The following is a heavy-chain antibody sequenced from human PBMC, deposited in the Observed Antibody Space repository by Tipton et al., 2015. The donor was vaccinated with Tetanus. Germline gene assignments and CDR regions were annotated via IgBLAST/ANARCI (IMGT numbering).Heavy chain of an antibody. V-gene: IGHV3-21*01. CDR2: ISSTSSYI. Sequence: SLRLSCAVSGFVFSSYTMNWVRQAPGKGLEWVASISSTSSYIYYADSVKGRFTISRDNAKNSVYLQMNSLRADDTAVYYCASGSTLDYWGQGALVSVSS. D-gene: IGHD6-25*01. J-gene: IGHJ4*02. CDR1: GFVFSSYT. CDR3: ASGSTLDY.